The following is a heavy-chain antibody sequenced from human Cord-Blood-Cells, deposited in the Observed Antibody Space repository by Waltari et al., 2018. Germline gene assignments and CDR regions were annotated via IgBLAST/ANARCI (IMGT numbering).Heavy chain of an antibody. CDR3: ARICVGGNFDL. CDR2: IDPNSGGT. Sequence: QVQLVQSGAEVKKPGASVKVSCKASGYTFTGYYMHWVRQAPGQGLEWMGWIDPNSGGTNDSQKLQGRVTMTRDTSISTAYMELSRLRSDDTAVYYCARICVGGNFDLWGRGTLVTVSS. CDR1: GYTFTGYY. J-gene: IGHJ2*01. D-gene: IGHD2-15*01. V-gene: IGHV1-2*02.